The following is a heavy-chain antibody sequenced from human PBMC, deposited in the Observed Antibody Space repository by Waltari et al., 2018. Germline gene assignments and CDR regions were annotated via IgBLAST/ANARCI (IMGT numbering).Heavy chain of an antibody. CDR3: VTGRTMRSVGGILVIENGLRAGYFQF. CDR2: FDPEKGEQ. D-gene: IGHD3-16*02. Sequence: QVQVVQSGAEVKNPGASVKVSCKVPGYTLYELSMHWVRQAPGKGLEWMGGFDPEKGEQVYSQNFQGRVTITEDATTDTAYMQLTSLRPDDTAVYYCVTGRTMRSVGGILVIENGLRAGYFQFWGQGTLVVVSS. V-gene: IGHV1-24*01. CDR1: GYTLYELS. J-gene: IGHJ1*01.